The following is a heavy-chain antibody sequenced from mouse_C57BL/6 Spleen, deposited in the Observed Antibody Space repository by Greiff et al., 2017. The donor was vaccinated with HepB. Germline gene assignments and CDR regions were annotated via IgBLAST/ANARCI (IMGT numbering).Heavy chain of an antibody. CDR2: IDPSDSYT. CDR3: ARWDVGY. V-gene: IGHV1-69*01. J-gene: IGHJ2*01. CDR1: GYTFTSYW. Sequence: VKLVESGAELMKPGASVKLSCKATGYTFTSYWMHWVKQRPGQGLEWIGEIDPSDSYTNYNQKFKGKSTLTVDKSSSTAYMQLSSLTSEDSAVYYCARWDVGYWGQGTTLTVSS. D-gene: IGHD4-1*01.